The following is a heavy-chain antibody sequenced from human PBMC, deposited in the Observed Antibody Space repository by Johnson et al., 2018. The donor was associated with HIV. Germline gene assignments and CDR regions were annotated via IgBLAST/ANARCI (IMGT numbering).Heavy chain of an antibody. CDR3: ARDHTVLVWCGAFDI. CDR2: IWPDGSNR. Sequence: QVQLVESGGGVVQPGTSLRLSCEGSGLSLSAYGLHWVRQAPGKGLEWVAVIWPDGSNRYYSDSVKGRFTISRDNSKNTRYLQMNSLRAEDTAVYYCARDHTVLVWCGAFDIWGQGTMVTVSS. CDR1: GLSLSAYG. D-gene: IGHD3-10*01. J-gene: IGHJ3*02. V-gene: IGHV3-33*01.